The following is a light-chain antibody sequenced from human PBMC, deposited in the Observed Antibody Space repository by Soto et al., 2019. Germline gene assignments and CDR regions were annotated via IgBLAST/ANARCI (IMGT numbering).Light chain of an antibody. J-gene: IGLJ3*02. V-gene: IGLV2-14*01. CDR3: CPYASSGTLV. CDR1: TSDVGGYNY. CDR2: EVR. Sequence: QSALTQPASVSGSPGQSITISCTGTTSDVGGYNYVSWHQQHPGKAPNLMIHEVRYRPSGVSNRFSASKSGNTAPLTISGLHAEDDADYYCCPYASSGTLVFGGGTKLTVL.